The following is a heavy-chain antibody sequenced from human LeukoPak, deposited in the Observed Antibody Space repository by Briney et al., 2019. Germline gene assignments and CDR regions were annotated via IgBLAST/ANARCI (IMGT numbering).Heavy chain of an antibody. V-gene: IGHV4-59*11. Sequence: SETLSLTCTVSGGSISSHYWSWIRQPPGKGLEWIGYIYYSGSTNYNPSLKSRVTISVDTSKNQFSLKLSSVTAADTAVYYCARGNGFGELFGYWGQGTLVTVSS. D-gene: IGHD3-10*01. CDR3: ARGNGFGELFGY. J-gene: IGHJ4*02. CDR1: GGSISSHY. CDR2: IYYSGST.